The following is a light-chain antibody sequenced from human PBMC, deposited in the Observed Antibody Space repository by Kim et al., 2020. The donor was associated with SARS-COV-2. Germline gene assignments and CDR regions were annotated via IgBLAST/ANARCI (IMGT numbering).Light chain of an antibody. CDR1: QSISTN. Sequence: ASVGDRVTITCRASQSISTNLNWYQQKSGKAPKLLIYAASSLQGGVPSRFSGSGSGTDFTLTISSLQPEDSATYYCQQSNSTPLTFGGGTKVDIK. CDR3: QQSNSTPLT. J-gene: IGKJ4*01. V-gene: IGKV1-39*01. CDR2: AAS.